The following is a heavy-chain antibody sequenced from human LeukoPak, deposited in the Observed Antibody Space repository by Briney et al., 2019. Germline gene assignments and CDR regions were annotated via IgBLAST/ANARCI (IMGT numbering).Heavy chain of an antibody. D-gene: IGHD6-6*01. CDR3: ARVAIAARPVDY. CDR1: GYSISSGYY. V-gene: IGHV4-38-2*02. CDR2: IYHSGST. Sequence: SETLSLTRTVSGYSISSGYYWGWIRQPPGKGLEWIGSIYHSGSTYYNPSLKSRVTISVDTSKNQFSLKLSSVTAADTAVYYCARVAIAARPVDYWGQGTLVTVSS. J-gene: IGHJ4*02.